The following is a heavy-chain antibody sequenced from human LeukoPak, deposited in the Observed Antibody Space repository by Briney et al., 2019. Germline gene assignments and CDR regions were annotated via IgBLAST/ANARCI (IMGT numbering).Heavy chain of an antibody. CDR1: GFSFSDYW. CDR3: SRSLDY. V-gene: IGHV3-7*01. Sequence: GGSLRLSCAASGFSFSDYWMDWVRQSPGKGMEWVADINQDGSEGYYADSVKGRFTISRDNAKNSLYLQMNKLRAEDTAVYYCSRSLDYWGQGALVTVSS. J-gene: IGHJ4*02. CDR2: INQDGSEG.